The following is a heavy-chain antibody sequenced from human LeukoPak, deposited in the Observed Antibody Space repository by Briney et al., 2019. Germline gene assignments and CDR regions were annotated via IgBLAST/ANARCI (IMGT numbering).Heavy chain of an antibody. CDR3: ARGRRINSVMTTVVTKLPNDY. D-gene: IGHD4-23*01. J-gene: IGHJ4*02. Sequence: ASVKVSCKASGYTFTGYYMHWVRQAPGQGLEWMGWINPNSGGTNYAQKFQGRVTMTRDTSISTAYMELSRLRSDDTAVYYCARGRRINSVMTTVVTKLPNDYWGQGTLVTVSS. V-gene: IGHV1-2*02. CDR2: INPNSGGT. CDR1: GYTFTGYY.